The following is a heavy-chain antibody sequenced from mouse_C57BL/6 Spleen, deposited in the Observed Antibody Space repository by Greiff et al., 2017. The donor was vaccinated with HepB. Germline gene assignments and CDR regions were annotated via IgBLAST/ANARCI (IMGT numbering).Heavy chain of an antibody. J-gene: IGHJ4*01. D-gene: IGHD1-1*01. CDR2: IDPSDSYT. CDR1: GYTFTSYW. CDR3: ARRGVGAMDY. Sequence: VQLQQPGAELVKPGASVKLSCKASGYTFTSYWMQWVKQRPGQGLEWIGEIDPSDSYTNYNQKFKGKATLTVDTSSSTAYMQLSSLTSEDSAVYYCARRGVGAMDYWGQGTSVTVSS. V-gene: IGHV1-50*01.